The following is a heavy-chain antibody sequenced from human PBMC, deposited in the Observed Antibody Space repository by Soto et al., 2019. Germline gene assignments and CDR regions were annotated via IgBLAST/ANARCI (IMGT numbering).Heavy chain of an antibody. CDR1: GYTFTRYG. V-gene: IGHV1-3*01. CDR3: VRRHVSATGIDWFDP. D-gene: IGHD6-13*01. Sequence: QVQLVQSGTEVKKPGASVKFSCKASGYTFTRYGIHCVRQAPGQRLEWMGWINAANGDTKYSPKFQGRVTITRDTSARTAYMELSSLRSEDTAVYYCVRRHVSATGIDWFDPWGQGPLVTVSS. J-gene: IGHJ5*02. CDR2: INAANGDT.